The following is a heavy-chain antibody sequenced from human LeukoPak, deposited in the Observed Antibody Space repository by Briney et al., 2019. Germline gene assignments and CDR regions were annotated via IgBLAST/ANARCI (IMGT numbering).Heavy chain of an antibody. Sequence: PGGSLRLSCAASGFTFSSYWMSWVRQAPGKRPDWVATIKQDGSEKYYVDSVKGRFAISRNNSKNPMYLQMNSLRAEDTAVYYCARVRYSYEGFDALDIWGQGTMVTVSS. V-gene: IGHV3-7*05. CDR1: GFTFSSYW. D-gene: IGHD5-18*01. CDR3: ARVRYSYEGFDALDI. J-gene: IGHJ3*02. CDR2: IKQDGSEK.